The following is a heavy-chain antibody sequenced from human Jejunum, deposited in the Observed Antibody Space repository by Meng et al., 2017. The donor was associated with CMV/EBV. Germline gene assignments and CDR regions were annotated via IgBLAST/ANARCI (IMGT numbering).Heavy chain of an antibody. Sequence: SSETSGYTFTDEYRHWMRQAQEQELQWMGMINPTGGSASYAQSLQGKITMTRDTSTSSVYMELSSLRSEDTAVYYCARGDYTAFDYWGQGTLVTVSS. CDR2: INPTGGSA. CDR1: GYTFTDEY. V-gene: IGHV1-46*04. J-gene: IGHJ4*02. CDR3: ARGDYTAFDY. D-gene: IGHD3-16*01.